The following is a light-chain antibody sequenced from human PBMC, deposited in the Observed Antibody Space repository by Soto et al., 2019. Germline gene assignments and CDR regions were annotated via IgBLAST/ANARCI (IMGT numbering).Light chain of an antibody. J-gene: IGLJ3*02. CDR1: SSNIGAGSD. V-gene: IGLV1-40*01. Sequence: QAVVTQPPSVSGAPGQRVTISCTGSSSNIGAGSDVHWYQQLPGTAPKLLIYGNSNRPSGVPDRFSGSKSGTSASLAITGLQAEDEADYYCQSYDSSLSALFGGGTKLTVL. CDR3: QSYDSSLSAL. CDR2: GNS.